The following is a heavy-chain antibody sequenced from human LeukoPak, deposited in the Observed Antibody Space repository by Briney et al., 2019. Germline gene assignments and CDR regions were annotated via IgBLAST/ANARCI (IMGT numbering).Heavy chain of an antibody. J-gene: IGHJ4*02. Sequence: GGALRLSCAASGFTFSSYAMSWFRQAPGKGLEGVAAISGIGGSTYYADSVKGRFTISRDNSKTTLYLQMSSLRAEDTAVYYCAKVRETRYSSSWYYFDSWGQGTLVTVSS. V-gene: IGHV3-23*01. CDR1: GFTFSSYA. CDR3: AKVRETRYSSSWYYFDS. CDR2: ISGIGGST. D-gene: IGHD6-13*01.